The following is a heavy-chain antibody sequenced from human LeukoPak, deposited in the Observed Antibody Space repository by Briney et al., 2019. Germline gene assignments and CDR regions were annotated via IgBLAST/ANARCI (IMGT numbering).Heavy chain of an antibody. D-gene: IGHD3-22*01. CDR1: GFTFSNAW. Sequence: GGSLRLSCAASGFTFSNAWMSWVRQAPGKGLEWVGRIKSKTDGGTTDYAAPVKGRFTISRDDSKNTLYLQMNSLKTEDTAVYYCTTERVAYYDSSGYYFWYFDLWGRGTLVTVSS. CDR2: IKSKTDGGTT. J-gene: IGHJ2*01. CDR3: TTERVAYYDSSGYYFWYFDL. V-gene: IGHV3-15*01.